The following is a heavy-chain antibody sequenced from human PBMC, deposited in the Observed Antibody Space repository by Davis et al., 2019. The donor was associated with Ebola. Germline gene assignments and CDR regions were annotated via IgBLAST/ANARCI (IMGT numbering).Heavy chain of an antibody. J-gene: IGHJ5*02. CDR3: ARGPAYYDFWSGYYPVYNWFDP. V-gene: IGHV1-46*01. Sequence: ASVKVSCKASGYTFTSYYMHWVRQAPGQGLEWMGIINPSGGSTSYAQKFQGRVTMTRDTSTSTVYMELSSLRSEDTAVYYCARGPAYYDFWSGYYPVYNWFDPWGQGTLVTVSS. CDR2: INPSGGST. D-gene: IGHD3-3*01. CDR1: GYTFTSYY.